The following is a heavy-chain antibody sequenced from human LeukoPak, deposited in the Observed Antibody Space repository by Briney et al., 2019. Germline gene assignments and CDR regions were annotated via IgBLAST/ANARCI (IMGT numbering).Heavy chain of an antibody. CDR3: ARELSRYQLLPFDY. J-gene: IGHJ4*02. Sequence: GSLRLSCAASGFTFSSYWMSWVRQAPGKGLEWVSYISSSSSTIYYADSVKGRFTISRDNAKNSLYLQMNSLRAEDTAVYYCARELSRYQLLPFDYWGQGTLVTVSS. V-gene: IGHV3-48*04. CDR1: GFTFSSYW. CDR2: ISSSSSTI. D-gene: IGHD2-2*01.